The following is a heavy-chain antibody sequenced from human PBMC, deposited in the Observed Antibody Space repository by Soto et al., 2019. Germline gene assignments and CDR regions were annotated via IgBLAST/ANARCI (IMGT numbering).Heavy chain of an antibody. CDR3: ARDPYGSGPDDY. CDR2: ISAYNGNT. CDR1: GYTFTSYG. Sequence: ASVKVSCKASGYTFTSYGISWVRQAPGQGLERMGWISAYNGNTNYAQRLQGRVTMTTDTSTSTAYMELRSLRSDDTAVYYCARDPYGSGPDDYWGQGTLVTVSS. J-gene: IGHJ4*02. D-gene: IGHD3-10*01. V-gene: IGHV1-18*04.